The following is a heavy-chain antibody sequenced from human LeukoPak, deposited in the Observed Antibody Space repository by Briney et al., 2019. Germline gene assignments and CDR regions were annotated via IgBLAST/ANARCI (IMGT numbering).Heavy chain of an antibody. D-gene: IGHD6-13*01. V-gene: IGHV3-23*01. J-gene: IGHJ4*02. CDR3: AKESIAAAGTPNFDY. CDR1: GFPFSNYA. CDR2: ISGSGGST. Sequence: PGGSLRLSCAASGFPFSNYAMTWVRQAPGKGLEWVSAISGSGGSTYYAASVKGRFTISRDNSKNTLFLQMNSLRAEDTAVYYCAKESIAAAGTPNFDYWGQGTLVTVSS.